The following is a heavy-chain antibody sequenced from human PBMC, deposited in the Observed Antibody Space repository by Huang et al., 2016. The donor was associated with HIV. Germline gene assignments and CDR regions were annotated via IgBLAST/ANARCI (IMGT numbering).Heavy chain of an antibody. J-gene: IGHJ4*02. D-gene: IGHD5-18*01. CDR3: ARGRIGDTAMVWFY. Sequence: QVQLQESGPGLVKPSETLSLTCTVSRGSISSYYWIWIRQPPGKGLEWIGYIYYSGSTNYNPSRKSRVTISVDTSKNQFSLKLSSVTAADTAVYYCARGRIGDTAMVWFYWGQGTLVTVSS. CDR1: RGSISSYY. CDR2: IYYSGST. V-gene: IGHV4-59*01.